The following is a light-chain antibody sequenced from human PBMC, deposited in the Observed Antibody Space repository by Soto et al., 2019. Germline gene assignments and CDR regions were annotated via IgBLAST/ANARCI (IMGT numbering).Light chain of an antibody. Sequence: QSVLTQPPSASGTPGQRVTISCSGSSSNIGTNTVNWYQHLPGSAPKLLIYSNNQRPSGVSDRFSASKSGTSASLAISGLQPDDEADYYCEAWDGSLNVVLFGGGTKLTVL. CDR2: SNN. CDR1: SSNIGTNT. V-gene: IGLV1-44*01. CDR3: EAWDGSLNVVL. J-gene: IGLJ2*01.